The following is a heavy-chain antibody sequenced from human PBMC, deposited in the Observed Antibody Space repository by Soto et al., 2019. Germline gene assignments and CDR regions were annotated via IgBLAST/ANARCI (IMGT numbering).Heavy chain of an antibody. CDR2: ISGSGGST. CDR3: AKAPYSSSWYYYGMDV. V-gene: IGHV3-23*01. CDR1: GFTFSSYA. J-gene: IGHJ6*02. Sequence: EVQLLESGGGLVQPGGSLRLSCAASGFTFSSYAMSWVRQAPGKGLEWVSAISGSGGSTYYADSVKGRFTISRDNSKNTRYLQMNGLRAEDTAVYYCAKAPYSSSWYYYGMDVWGQGTTVTVSS. D-gene: IGHD6-13*01.